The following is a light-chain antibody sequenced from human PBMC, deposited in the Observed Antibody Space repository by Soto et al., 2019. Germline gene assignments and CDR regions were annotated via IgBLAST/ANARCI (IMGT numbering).Light chain of an antibody. J-gene: IGKJ4*01. CDR2: DAS. CDR1: QSVGSY. Sequence: EIVLTQSPATLSLSPGDRATLSCSASQSVGSYLGWYQQRPGQAPRLLIYDASNRATGIPARFSGSGSGTDFTLTISSLEPEDFAVYYCQQRSDWPSTVGGGTKVEIK. V-gene: IGKV3-11*01. CDR3: QQRSDWPST.